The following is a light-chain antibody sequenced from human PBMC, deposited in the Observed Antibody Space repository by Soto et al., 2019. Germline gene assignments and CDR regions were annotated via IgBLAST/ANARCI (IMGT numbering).Light chain of an antibody. CDR3: CSFTSITTYV. V-gene: IGLV2-14*01. Sequence: QSVLTQPASVSGSLGQSITISCTGTSSDVGAYTYVSWYQQQPGKAPKLMISEVSNRPSGSFNRFSCSKSGNTASLIISGLQAEEEADYYCCSFTSITTYVLGTGTKVIVL. CDR2: EVS. CDR1: SSDVGAYTY. J-gene: IGLJ1*01.